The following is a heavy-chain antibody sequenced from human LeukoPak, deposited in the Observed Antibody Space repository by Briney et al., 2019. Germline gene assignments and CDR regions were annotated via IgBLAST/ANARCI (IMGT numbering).Heavy chain of an antibody. V-gene: IGHV3-43*02. CDR2: ISGDGGST. CDR3: AKDIGLLRYFDWLEGYYYYYGMDV. D-gene: IGHD3-9*01. J-gene: IGHJ6*02. CDR1: GFTFVDYA. Sequence: GGSLSLSCAASGFTFVDYAMHWVRQAPGKGLEWVSLISGDGGSTYYADSVKGRFTISRDNSKNSLYLQMNSLRTEDTALYYCAKDIGLLRYFDWLEGYYYYYGMDVWGQGTTVTVSS.